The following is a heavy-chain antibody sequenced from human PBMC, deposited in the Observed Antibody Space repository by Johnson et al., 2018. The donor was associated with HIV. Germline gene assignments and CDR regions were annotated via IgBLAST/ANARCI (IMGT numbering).Heavy chain of an antibody. D-gene: IGHD4-23*01. V-gene: IGHV3-30-3*01. CDR2: ISYHGTNK. CDR1: GFTFSRYA. CDR3: ARSSTVVTPHDI. Sequence: QVQLVESGGGVVQPGRSLRLSCAASGFTFSRYAMHWVRQAPGKGLEWVAVISYHGTNKYYADSVKGRFTISRDNSKNTLYLQMNSLRAEDTAVYYCARSSTVVTPHDIWGQGTMVTVSS. J-gene: IGHJ3*02.